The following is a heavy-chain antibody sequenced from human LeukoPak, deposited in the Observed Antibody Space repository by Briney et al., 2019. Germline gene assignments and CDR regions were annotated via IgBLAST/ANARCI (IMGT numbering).Heavy chain of an antibody. V-gene: IGHV3-11*06. CDR1: GFTFSDYY. J-gene: IGHJ4*02. CDR2: ISSSSSYT. Sequence: GGSLRLSCAASGFTFSDYYMSWIRQAPGKGLEWVSYISSSSSYTKYADSVKGRFTISRDNAKNSLYQQVNSLRAEDTAVYYCARGPSSGWPDYWGQGTLVTVSS. CDR3: ARGPSSGWPDY. D-gene: IGHD6-19*01.